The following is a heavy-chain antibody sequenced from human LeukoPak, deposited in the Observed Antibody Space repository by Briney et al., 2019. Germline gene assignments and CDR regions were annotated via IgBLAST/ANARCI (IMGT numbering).Heavy chain of an antibody. CDR3: ARRWYYYDSSGPRPRNAFDI. J-gene: IGHJ3*02. CDR1: GYSISSGYY. CDR2: IYHSGST. V-gene: IGHV4-38-2*01. D-gene: IGHD3-22*01. Sequence: SETLSLTCAVSGYSISSGYYWGWIRQPPGKGLEWIGSIYHSGSTYYNPPLKSRVTISVDTSKNQFSLKLSSVTAADTAVYYCARRWYYYDSSGPRPRNAFDIWGQGTMVTVSS.